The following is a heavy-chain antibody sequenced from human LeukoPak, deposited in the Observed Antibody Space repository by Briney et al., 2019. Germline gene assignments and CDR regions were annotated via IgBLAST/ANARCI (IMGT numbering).Heavy chain of an antibody. CDR2: ISSSSSYI. Sequence: PGGSLRLSCAASGFTFSSYSMNWVRQAPGKGLEWVSSISSSSSYIYYADSVKGRFTISRDNAKNSLYLQMNSLRAEDTAVYYCARDFLNYHDDEGFDYWGQGTLVTVSS. V-gene: IGHV3-21*01. CDR3: ARDFLNYHDDEGFDY. CDR1: GFTFSSYS. J-gene: IGHJ4*02. D-gene: IGHD3-22*01.